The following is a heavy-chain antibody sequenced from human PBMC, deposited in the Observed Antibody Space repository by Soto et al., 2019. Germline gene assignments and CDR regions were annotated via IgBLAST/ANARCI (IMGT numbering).Heavy chain of an antibody. Sequence: GGSLRLSCAASGFTFSSYAMHWVRQAPGKGLEWVAVISYDGSNKYYADSVKGRFTISRDNSKNTLYLQMNSLRADDTAVYYCARDYRRFGESGNQYFDYWGQGTLVTVSS. CDR2: ISYDGSNK. D-gene: IGHD3-10*01. J-gene: IGHJ4*02. CDR3: ARDYRRFGESGNQYFDY. V-gene: IGHV3-30-3*01. CDR1: GFTFSSYA.